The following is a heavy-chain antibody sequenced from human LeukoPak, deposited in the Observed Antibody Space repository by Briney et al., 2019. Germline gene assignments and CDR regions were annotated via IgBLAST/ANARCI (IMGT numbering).Heavy chain of an antibody. CDR3: ARHPYYDFRSGVNWFDP. J-gene: IGHJ5*02. V-gene: IGHV4-39*01. Sequence: PSETLSLTCTVSGGSISSSSYYWGWIRQPPGKGLEWIGSIYYSGSTCYNPSLKSRVTISVDTSKNQFSLKLSSVTAADTAVYYCARHPYYDFRSGVNWFDPWGQGTLVTVSS. D-gene: IGHD3-3*01. CDR2: IYYSGST. CDR1: GGSISSSSYY.